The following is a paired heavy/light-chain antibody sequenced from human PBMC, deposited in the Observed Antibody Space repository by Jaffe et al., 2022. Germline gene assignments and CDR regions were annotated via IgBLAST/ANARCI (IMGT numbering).Light chain of an antibody. CDR2: KAS. CDR1: QSISRW. CDR3: QQYDNYGS. J-gene: IGKJ2*01. Sequence: DIQMTQSPSTLSASVGDRVTITCRASQSISRWLAWYQQKPGKAPKLLIYKASNLESGVPSRFSGSGSGTEFTLTISSLQPDDFATYYCQQYDNYGSFGQGTSLEIK. V-gene: IGKV1-5*03.
Heavy chain of an antibody. D-gene: IGHD3-16*01. CDR2: INPDGGAT. V-gene: IGHV1-46*03. Sequence: QVQLVQSGAEVKKPGASVKVSCKASGYTFITYYMHWVRQAPGQGLEWMGVINPDGGATAYAQRFRGRVTMTRDASTSTVYMDLSSLRSEDTAVYYCAREQLSGSGRYPYTYWGQGTLVTVSS. CDR1: GYTFITYY. J-gene: IGHJ4*02. CDR3: AREQLSGSGRYPYTY.